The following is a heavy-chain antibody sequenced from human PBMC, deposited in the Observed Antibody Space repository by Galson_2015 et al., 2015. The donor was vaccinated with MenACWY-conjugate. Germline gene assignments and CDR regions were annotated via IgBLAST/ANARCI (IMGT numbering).Heavy chain of an antibody. CDR1: GFTFGTSW. D-gene: IGHD2-8*02. CDR2: VTSDGSRT. V-gene: IGHV3-74*01. CDR3: AIAYCTGTSCAGSFDP. Sequence: SLRLSCAAYGFTFGTSWMHWVRHAPGKGLVWVSRVTSDGSRTSYADSVKGRFSISRANAKNTLDMQMNSLRAEDTAVYYCAIAYCTGTSCAGSFDPWGQGTLVTVSS. J-gene: IGHJ5*02.